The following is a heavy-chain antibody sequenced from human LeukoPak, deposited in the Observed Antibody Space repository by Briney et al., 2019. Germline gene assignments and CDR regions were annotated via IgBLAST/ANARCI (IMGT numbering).Heavy chain of an antibody. CDR2: ISAYNGNT. Sequence: ASVKVSCKASGYTFTSYAFGWVRQAPGQGLGWMGWISAYNGNTNYAQKLQGRVTMTTDTSTSTAYMELRSLRSDDTAVYYCARDHGYTYGPLYFDYWGQGTLVTVSS. J-gene: IGHJ4*02. CDR1: GYTFTSYA. CDR3: ARDHGYTYGPLYFDY. D-gene: IGHD5-18*01. V-gene: IGHV1-18*01.